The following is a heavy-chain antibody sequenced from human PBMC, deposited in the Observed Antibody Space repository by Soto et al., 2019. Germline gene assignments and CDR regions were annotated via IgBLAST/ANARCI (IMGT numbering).Heavy chain of an antibody. CDR1: GFTFSTYA. V-gene: IGHV3-23*01. Sequence: GGSLRLSCAASGFTFSTYAMSWVRQAPGKGLEWVSAISGSGGSTYSADSVNGRFTISRDNSINMLYLQMNSLTTEDTAVYYCAHPRGYGVFDAYDFWGQGAMVTVSS. CDR2: ISGSGGST. CDR3: AHPRGYGVFDAYDF. J-gene: IGHJ3*01. D-gene: IGHD4-17*01.